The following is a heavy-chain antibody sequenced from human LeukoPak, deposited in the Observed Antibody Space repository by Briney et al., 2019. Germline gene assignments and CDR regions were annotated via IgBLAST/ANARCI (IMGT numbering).Heavy chain of an antibody. V-gene: IGHV3-30*02. CDR2: IRYDGSDK. CDR1: GFIFSYYG. Sequence: GGSLRLSCAASGFIFSYYGMHWVRQAPGKGLEWVALIRYDGSDKYYTDSVKGRFIISRDNSKDTLYLQMNSLRAEDTAVYYCAKDRSYEFWGQGTLVTVSS. CDR3: AKDRSYEF. D-gene: IGHD3-22*01. J-gene: IGHJ4*02.